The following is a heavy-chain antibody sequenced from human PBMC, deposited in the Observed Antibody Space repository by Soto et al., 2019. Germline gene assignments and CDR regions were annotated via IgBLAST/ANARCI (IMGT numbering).Heavy chain of an antibody. J-gene: IGHJ6*02. Sequence: PSQTLSLTCAISGDSVSSNSAAWNWIRQSPSRGLEWLGRTYYRSKWYNDYAVSVKSRITINPDTSKNQFSLQLNSVTPEDTAVYYCARDRSPSSWYPSQIYGMDVWGQGTSVTVSS. CDR3: ARDRSPSSWYPSQIYGMDV. CDR1: GDSVSSNSAA. CDR2: TYYRSKWYN. V-gene: IGHV6-1*01. D-gene: IGHD6-13*01.